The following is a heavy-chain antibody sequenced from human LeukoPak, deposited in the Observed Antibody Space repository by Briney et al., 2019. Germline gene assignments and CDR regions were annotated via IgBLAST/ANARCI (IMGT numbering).Heavy chain of an antibody. CDR3: ARLISSSWYGVFEY. Sequence: SVKVSCKASGYTFTGYYMHWVRKAPGQGLELMVRNNPNSGGRNHAQKVQGRFTMTSDTSISTAYMEMRRLRTDGPAVYYCARLISSSWYGVFEYWGQGTLVTVSS. CDR1: GYTFTGYY. V-gene: IGHV1-2*06. D-gene: IGHD6-13*01. J-gene: IGHJ4*02. CDR2: NNPNSGGR.